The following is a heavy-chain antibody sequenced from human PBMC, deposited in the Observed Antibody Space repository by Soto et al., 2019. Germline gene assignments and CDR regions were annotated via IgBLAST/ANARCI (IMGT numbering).Heavy chain of an antibody. J-gene: IGHJ6*02. CDR1: GFTFSSYA. CDR3: ARDLYYTSSWYVGAHYYYGMDV. Sequence: QVQLVESGGGVAQPGRSLRLSCAASGFTFSSYAMHWVRQAPGKGLEWVAVISYDGINKYYADSVKGRFTISRDNSKNTLYLQLNSLRAEDTAVYYCARDLYYTSSWYVGAHYYYGMDVWGQGTTVTVSS. D-gene: IGHD6-13*01. CDR2: ISYDGINK. V-gene: IGHV3-30-3*01.